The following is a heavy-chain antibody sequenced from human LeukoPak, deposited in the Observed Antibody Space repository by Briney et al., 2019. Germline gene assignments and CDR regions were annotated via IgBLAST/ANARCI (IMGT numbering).Heavy chain of an antibody. D-gene: IGHD3-9*01. CDR2: IYYSGST. CDR1: GGSISSYY. Sequence: SETLSLTCTVSGGSISSYYWSWIRQPPGKGLEWIGYIYYSGSTNYNPSLQSRVTISVDTSKNQFSLKLSSVTAADTAVYYCARVYYDILTGYQVLDYWGQGTLVTVSS. V-gene: IGHV4-59*01. J-gene: IGHJ4*02. CDR3: ARVYYDILTGYQVLDY.